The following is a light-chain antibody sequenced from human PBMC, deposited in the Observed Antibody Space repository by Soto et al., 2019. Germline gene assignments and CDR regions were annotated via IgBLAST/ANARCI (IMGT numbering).Light chain of an antibody. J-gene: IGKJ1*01. V-gene: IGKV3-15*01. CDR3: QQYNNWPRT. Sequence: EIVMTPSPATLSLSPGERATLSCRASQSVSSDLAWYHQKPGQAPRLLIYGASTRATGIPARFSGSGSGTEFTLTINSLQSEDFAVYYCQQYNNWPRTFGQGTKVDIK. CDR2: GAS. CDR1: QSVSSD.